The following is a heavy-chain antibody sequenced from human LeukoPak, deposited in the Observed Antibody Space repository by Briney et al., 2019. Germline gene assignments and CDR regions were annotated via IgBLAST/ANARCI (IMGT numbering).Heavy chain of an antibody. CDR3: ARLNGGN. J-gene: IGHJ4*02. CDR2: VDYSGST. D-gene: IGHD4-23*01. V-gene: IGHV4-59*08. CDR1: GGSITRYY. Sequence: SETLSLTCTVSGGSITRYYWSWIRRPPGKGLEWLAYVDYSGSTAYNPSLNGRIAISPDTSKNQFSLKLRSVTAADTAVYYCARLNGGNWGPGILVTVSS.